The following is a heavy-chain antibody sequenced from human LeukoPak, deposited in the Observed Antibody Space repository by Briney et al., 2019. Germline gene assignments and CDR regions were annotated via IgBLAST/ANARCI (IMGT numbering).Heavy chain of an antibody. CDR2: IYYSGST. V-gene: IGHV4-59*01. CDR1: GGSISSYY. Sequence: SETLSLTCTVSGGSISSYYWSWIRQPPGKGLEWIGYIYYSGSTNYNPSLKSRVTISVDTSKNQFSLKLSSVTAADTAVYYCARSQYGSGWYTYYYGMDVWGQGTTVTVSS. D-gene: IGHD6-19*01. CDR3: ARSQYGSGWYTYYYGMDV. J-gene: IGHJ6*02.